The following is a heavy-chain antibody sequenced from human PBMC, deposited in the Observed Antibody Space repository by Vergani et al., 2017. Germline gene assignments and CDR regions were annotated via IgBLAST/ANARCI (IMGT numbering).Heavy chain of an antibody. CDR2: INHSGST. D-gene: IGHD3-16*02. CDR3: ATLGTYDYVWGSYRYTEDY. CDR1: GGSFSGYY. V-gene: IGHV4-34*01. Sequence: QVQLQQWGAGLLKPSETLSLTCAVYGGSFSGYYWSWIRQPPGKGLEWIGEINHSGSTNYNPSLKSRVTISVYTSKNQFSLKLSSVTAADTAVYYCATLGTYDYVWGSYRYTEDYWGQGTLVTVSS. J-gene: IGHJ4*02.